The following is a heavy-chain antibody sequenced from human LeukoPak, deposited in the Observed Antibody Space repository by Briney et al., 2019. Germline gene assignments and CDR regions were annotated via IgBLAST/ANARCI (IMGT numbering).Heavy chain of an antibody. Sequence: SSETLSLTCAVSGYSISSGYYWGWIRQPPGKGLEWIVSIYHSGSTNYNPSLKSRVTISVDTSKNQFSLKVNSVTAADTAVYYCARGNYDSTGYYYMGDTLDIWGQGTMVTVSS. V-gene: IGHV4-38-2*01. CDR3: ARGNYDSTGYYYMGDTLDI. J-gene: IGHJ3*02. CDR2: IYHSGST. CDR1: GYSISSGYY. D-gene: IGHD3-22*01.